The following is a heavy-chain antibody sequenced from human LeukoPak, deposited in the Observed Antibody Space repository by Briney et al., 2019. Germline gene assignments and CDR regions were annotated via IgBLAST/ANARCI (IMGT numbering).Heavy chain of an antibody. Sequence: PGGSLRLSCAASGFTFSSYSMNWVRQAPGKGLEWVSSISSSSSYIYYADSVKGRFTISRDNAQNTLYLQINSLRAEDTAVYYCVRDLIGSGYAFDYWGQGALVTVSS. D-gene: IGHD5-12*01. CDR2: ISSSSSYI. CDR3: VRDLIGSGYAFDY. CDR1: GFTFSSYS. J-gene: IGHJ4*02. V-gene: IGHV3-21*01.